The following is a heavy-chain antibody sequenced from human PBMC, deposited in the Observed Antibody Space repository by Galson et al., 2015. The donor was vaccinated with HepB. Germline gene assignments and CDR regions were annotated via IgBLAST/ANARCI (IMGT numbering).Heavy chain of an antibody. D-gene: IGHD6-6*01. J-gene: IGHJ6*02. V-gene: IGHV1-18*01. CDR3: ARYESSSLGFYYYYGMDV. Sequence: SVTVSCKASGYTFTSYGISWVRQAPGQGLEWMGWISAYNGNTNYAQKLQGRVTMTTDTSTSTAYMELRSLRSDDTAVYYCARYESSSLGFYYYYGMDVWGQGTTVTVSS. CDR1: GYTFTSYG. CDR2: ISAYNGNT.